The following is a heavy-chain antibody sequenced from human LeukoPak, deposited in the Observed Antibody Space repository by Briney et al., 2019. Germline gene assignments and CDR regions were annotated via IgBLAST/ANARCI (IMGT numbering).Heavy chain of an antibody. CDR2: INHSGST. J-gene: IGHJ4*02. Sequence: SETLSRTCAVYGGSFSGYYWSWIRQPPGKGLEWIGEINHSGSTNYNPSLKSRVTISVDTSKNQFSLKLSSVTAADTAVYYCARGPCYPRRSSSTSCYYLLWGQGTLVTVSS. D-gene: IGHD2-2*01. CDR1: GGSFSGYY. V-gene: IGHV4-34*01. CDR3: ARGPCYPRRSSSTSCYYLL.